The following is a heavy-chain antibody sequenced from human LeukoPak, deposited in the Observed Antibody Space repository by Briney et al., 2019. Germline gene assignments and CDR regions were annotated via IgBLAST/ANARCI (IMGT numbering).Heavy chain of an antibody. V-gene: IGHV1-69*06. CDR1: GGTFSSYA. CDR3: ARADYGGNSEAAFDI. D-gene: IGHD4-23*01. CDR2: IIPIFGTA. J-gene: IGHJ3*02. Sequence: SVKVSCKASGGTFSSYAISWVRQAPGQGLEWMGGIIPIFGTANYAQKFQGRVTITADKSTSTAYMELSSLRSEDTAVYYCARADYGGNSEAAFDIWGQGTMVTVSS.